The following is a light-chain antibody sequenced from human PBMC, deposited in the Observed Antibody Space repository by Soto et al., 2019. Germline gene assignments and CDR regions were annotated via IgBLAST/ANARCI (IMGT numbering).Light chain of an antibody. V-gene: IGKV3-11*01. CDR3: QQRTNWPPLT. CDR2: DAS. CDR1: QSVGTY. Sequence: EIVLTQSPATLSLSPGERATLSCRASQSVGTYLAWYQQKPGQAPRLLIYDASNRATGIPARISGSGSGTDFTLTISGLEPEEFAVYYCQQRTNWPPLTFGGGTKVEIK. J-gene: IGKJ4*01.